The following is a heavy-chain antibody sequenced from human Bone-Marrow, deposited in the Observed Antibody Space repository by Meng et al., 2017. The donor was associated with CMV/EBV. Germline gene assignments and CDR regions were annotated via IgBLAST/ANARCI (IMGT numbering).Heavy chain of an antibody. J-gene: IGHJ6*02. CDR2: ISSNGGST. D-gene: IGHD3-9*01. V-gene: IGHV3-64*02. CDR3: ARGYYDILTGYFSSLLYGMDV. Sequence: GGSLRLSCAASGFTFSSYAMHWVRQAPGKGLEYVSAISSNGGSTYYADSVKGRFTISRDNSKNTLYLQMGRLRAEDMAVYYCARGYYDILTGYFSSLLYGMDVWGQGTTVTVSS. CDR1: GFTFSSYA.